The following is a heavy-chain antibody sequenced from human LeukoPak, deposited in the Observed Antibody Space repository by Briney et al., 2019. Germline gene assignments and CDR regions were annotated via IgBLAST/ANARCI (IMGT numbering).Heavy chain of an antibody. V-gene: IGHV1-46*01. D-gene: IGHD3-10*01. Sequence: ASVKVSCKASGYTFTSYYIHWVRQAPGQGLEWMGIINPSSGSISYEQKFQGRVTMTRDTSTSTVYMELSSLRSEDTAVYFCARVGLWFGESLDYWGQGTLVTVSS. CDR2: INPSSGSI. CDR1: GYTFTSYY. J-gene: IGHJ4*02. CDR3: ARVGLWFGESLDY.